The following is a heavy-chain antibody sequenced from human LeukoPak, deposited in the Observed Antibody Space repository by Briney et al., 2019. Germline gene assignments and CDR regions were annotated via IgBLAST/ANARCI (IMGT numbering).Heavy chain of an antibody. V-gene: IGHV1-2*06. D-gene: IGHD5-12*01. J-gene: IGHJ4*02. CDR3: ASGVATIKGQFDY. Sequence: GASVTVSFTASGYTFTVYYMHWVRQAPGQGLEWMGRINPNSGGTNYAQKFQGRVTMTRDTSISTAYKELSRLRSDDTAVYYCASGVATIKGQFDYWGQGTLVTVSS. CDR2: INPNSGGT. CDR1: GYTFTVYY.